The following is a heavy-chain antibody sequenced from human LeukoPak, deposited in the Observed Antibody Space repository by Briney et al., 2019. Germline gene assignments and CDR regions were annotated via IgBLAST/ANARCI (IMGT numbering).Heavy chain of an antibody. CDR3: ARKRSFDL. V-gene: IGHV4-39*07. Sequence: PSETLSLTCTVSGGSISSSSYYWGWIRQPPGKGLEWIGSIYYSGSTYYNPSLKSRVTISVDTSKNQFSLKLSSVTAADTAVYYCARKRSFDLWGQGTLVTVSS. CDR1: GGSISSSSYY. J-gene: IGHJ4*02. CDR2: IYYSGST. D-gene: IGHD3-9*01.